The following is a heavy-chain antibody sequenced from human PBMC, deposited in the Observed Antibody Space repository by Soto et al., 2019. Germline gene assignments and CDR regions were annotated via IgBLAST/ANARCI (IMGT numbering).Heavy chain of an antibody. J-gene: IGHJ4*02. D-gene: IGHD3-22*01. CDR3: AKDAPGSGWLSDY. Sequence: GGSLRLSCAASGFTVSSNYMSWVRQAPGKGLEWVSTISGNGGTSYADFVRGRFTISRDNSKNTLYLQMNSLRVDDTAVYYCAKDAPGSGWLSDYWGQGTLVTVYS. V-gene: IGHV3-53*01. CDR2: ISGNGGT. CDR1: GFTVSSNY.